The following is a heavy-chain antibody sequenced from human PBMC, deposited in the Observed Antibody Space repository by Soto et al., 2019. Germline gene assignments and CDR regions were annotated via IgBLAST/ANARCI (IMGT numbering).Heavy chain of an antibody. V-gene: IGHV3-13*01. D-gene: IGHD4-4*01. J-gene: IGHJ6*02. Sequence: EVQLVESGGGLVQPGGSLRLSCAASGFTFSSYDMHWVRQATGKGLEWVSAIGTAGDTYYPGSVKGRFTISRENAKNSLYLQMNSLRAEDTAVYYCARGGLQGGSRLYYYGMDVWGQGTTVTVSS. CDR3: ARGGLQGGSRLYYYGMDV. CDR2: IGTAGDT. CDR1: GFTFSSYD.